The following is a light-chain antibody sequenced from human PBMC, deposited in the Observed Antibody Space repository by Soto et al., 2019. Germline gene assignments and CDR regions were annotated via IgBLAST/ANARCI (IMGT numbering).Light chain of an antibody. V-gene: IGKV1-5*03. Sequence: TQSPATLSLSPGEGATLSCRASQGLGGSLAWYHQKPGKAPRLLIYNTSTRESGVPSRFSGSRSGPEFTLTINSLQSEDFATYYCQPYNSYSDAFGGGTKVDI. CDR3: QPYNSYSDA. CDR2: NTS. CDR1: QGLGGS. J-gene: IGKJ4*02.